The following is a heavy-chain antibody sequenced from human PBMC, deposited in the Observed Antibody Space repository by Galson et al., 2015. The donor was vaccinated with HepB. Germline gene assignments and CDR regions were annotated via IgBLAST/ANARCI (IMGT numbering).Heavy chain of an antibody. V-gene: IGHV3-30-3*01. CDR2: ISYDGSNK. Sequence: SLRLSCAASGFTFSSYAMHWVRQAPGKGLEWVAVISYDGSNKYYADSVKGRFTISRDNSKNTLYLQMNSLRAEDTAVYYCARDGYSGYDSSYYYYGMDVWGQGTTVTVSS. D-gene: IGHD5-12*01. J-gene: IGHJ6*02. CDR3: ARDGYSGYDSSYYYYGMDV. CDR1: GFTFSSYA.